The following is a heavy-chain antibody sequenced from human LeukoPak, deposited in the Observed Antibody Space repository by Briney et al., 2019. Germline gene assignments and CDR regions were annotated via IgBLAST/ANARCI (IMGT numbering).Heavy chain of an antibody. V-gene: IGHV4-61*02. CDR1: GGSISSGSYY. J-gene: IGHJ4*02. D-gene: IGHD2-2*01. CDR2: IYITESA. CDR3: ARSRERICSNPPCYVDLQAT. Sequence: SETLPLTCTVSGGSISSGSYYWTWIRQPAGKGLEWIGRIYITESANYNSSLESRVTILVDTSKNQFSLKMSSVTAADTAIYYCARSRERICSNPPCYVDLQATWGQGALVTVSP.